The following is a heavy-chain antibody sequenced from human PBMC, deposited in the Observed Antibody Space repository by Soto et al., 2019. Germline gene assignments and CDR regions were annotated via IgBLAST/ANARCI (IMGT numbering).Heavy chain of an antibody. CDR2: LNQPGSEK. Sequence: GGSLSLSCAASGFPFTDFWMSWVRQAPGRGLEWVANLNQPGSEKYYAGSVRGRFTISRDNTNNLVYLQMNYLRVEDTAVYYCARAGSWGQGTLVTVSS. CDR1: GFPFTDFW. J-gene: IGHJ4*02. V-gene: IGHV3-7*05. CDR3: ARAGS.